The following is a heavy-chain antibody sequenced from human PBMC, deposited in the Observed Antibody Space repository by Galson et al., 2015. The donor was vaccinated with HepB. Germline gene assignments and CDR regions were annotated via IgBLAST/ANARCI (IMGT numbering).Heavy chain of an antibody. Sequence: PALVKPTQTLTLTCTFSGFSLSTSGMCVSWIRQPPGKALEWLARIDWDDDKYYSTSLKTRLTISKDTSKNQVVLTMTNMDPVDTATYYCARILSGDYWFGMDVWGQGTTVTVSS. CDR1: GFSLSTSGMC. CDR3: ARILSGDYWFGMDV. CDR2: IDWDDDK. J-gene: IGHJ6*02. D-gene: IGHD4-17*01. V-gene: IGHV2-70*11.